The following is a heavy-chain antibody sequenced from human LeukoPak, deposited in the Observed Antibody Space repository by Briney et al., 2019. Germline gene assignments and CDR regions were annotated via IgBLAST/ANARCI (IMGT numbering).Heavy chain of an antibody. CDR1: GGSISTYY. D-gene: IGHD6-6*01. Sequence: SETLSLTCTVSGGSISTYYWSWIRRPPGKGLEWIAYIHASGPTNYNPSPKSRITISVDTSKNQFSLKLSSVTAADTAVYYCARHDAGIAARPFDNWGQGTLATVSS. J-gene: IGHJ4*02. CDR2: IHASGPT. CDR3: ARHDAGIAARPFDN. V-gene: IGHV4-4*09.